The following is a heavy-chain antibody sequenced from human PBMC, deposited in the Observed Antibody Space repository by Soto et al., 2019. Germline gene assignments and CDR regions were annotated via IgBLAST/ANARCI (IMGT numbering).Heavy chain of an antibody. V-gene: IGHV3-11*05. CDR1: GFTFSDYY. CDR2: ISSSTSHT. CDR3: ARGRGAAADYFDF. D-gene: IGHD6-13*01. Sequence: QVQLVESGGGLVKPGGSLRLSCAVSGFTFSDYYMTWIRQAPGKGLEWVSYISSSTSHTNYADSVKGRFTTSRDNAKNSLFLTMNSLRAEDTAVYYCARGRGAAADYFDFWGQGTLVTVSS. J-gene: IGHJ4*02.